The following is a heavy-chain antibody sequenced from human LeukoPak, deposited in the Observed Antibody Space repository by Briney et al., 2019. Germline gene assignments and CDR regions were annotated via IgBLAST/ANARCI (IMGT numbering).Heavy chain of an antibody. CDR1: GFTFDDYG. J-gene: IGHJ4*02. Sequence: PGGSLRLSCAASGFTFDDYGMSWVRQAPGKGLEWVSGINWNGGSTGYADSVKGRFTISRDNAKNSLYLQMNSLRAEDTALYYCAMDYYDSSSYYKTQYYFDYWGQGTLVSVSS. D-gene: IGHD3-22*01. V-gene: IGHV3-20*04. CDR3: AMDYYDSSSYYKTQYYFDY. CDR2: INWNGGST.